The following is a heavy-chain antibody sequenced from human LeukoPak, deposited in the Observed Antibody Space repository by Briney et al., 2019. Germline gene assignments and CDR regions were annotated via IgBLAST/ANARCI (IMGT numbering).Heavy chain of an antibody. J-gene: IGHJ4*02. V-gene: IGHV3-7*01. CDR3: ARDGDGYKSIPFDY. CDR1: GSTFSNYW. CDR2: IKQDGSEK. Sequence: PGGSLRLSCVASGSTFSNYWMSWVRQPPGKGLEWVANIKQDGSEKYYVDSVKGRFTISRDNAKNSLYLQMNNLSIVDTAVYYCARDGDGYKSIPFDYWGQGALVTVSS. D-gene: IGHD5-24*01.